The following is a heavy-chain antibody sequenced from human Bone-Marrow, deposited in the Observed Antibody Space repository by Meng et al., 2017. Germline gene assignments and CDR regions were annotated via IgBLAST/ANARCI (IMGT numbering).Heavy chain of an antibody. CDR2: IKSRTDGGTT. J-gene: IGHJ4*02. V-gene: IGHV3-15*01. D-gene: IGHD3-16*01. CDR1: GFTFSSAW. Sequence: ESLKISCAASGFTFSSAWMSWVRLAPGKGLEWVGRIKSRTDGGTTDSAAPVKDRFTISRDDSINTLFLHMNSLKSEDTAVYYCPTDPWVITSSGFDYWGQGTLVTVSS. CDR3: PTDPWVITSSGFDY.